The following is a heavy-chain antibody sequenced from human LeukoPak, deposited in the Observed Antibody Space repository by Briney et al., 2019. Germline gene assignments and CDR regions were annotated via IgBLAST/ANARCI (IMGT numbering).Heavy chain of an antibody. Sequence: GGSLRLSCAASGFTFSSYWMHWVRQAPGKGLEWVSSIGTSSSYIYYTDSVKDRFTISRDNAKNSLYLQMNSLRAEDTAVYYCAKEGGVYSTPYYMDVWGKGTTVTVSS. CDR3: AKEGGVYSTPYYMDV. J-gene: IGHJ6*03. CDR2: IGTSSSYI. CDR1: GFTFSSYW. V-gene: IGHV3-21*01. D-gene: IGHD1-26*01.